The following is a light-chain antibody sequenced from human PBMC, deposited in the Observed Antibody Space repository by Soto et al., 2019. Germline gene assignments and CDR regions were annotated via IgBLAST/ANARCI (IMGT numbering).Light chain of an antibody. V-gene: IGLV3-21*02. CDR1: NIGSKS. J-gene: IGLJ3*02. CDR2: DDS. Sequence: VLAQAPSVSVAPGQTARITCGGDNIGSKSVHWYQQKPGQAPVLVIYDDSDRPSGIPERFSGSNSGTTATLTISRVEAGDEADFYCQVWDPGLDHRGVFGGGTKVTVL. CDR3: QVWDPGLDHRGV.